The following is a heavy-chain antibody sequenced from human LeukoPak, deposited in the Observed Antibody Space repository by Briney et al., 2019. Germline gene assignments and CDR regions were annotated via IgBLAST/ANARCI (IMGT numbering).Heavy chain of an antibody. CDR1: GATFSSYA. J-gene: IGHJ4*02. Sequence: SVKVSCKASGATFSSYAISWVRQAPGQGLEWMGGIIPTFGTANYAQKFQGRVTITADKSTSTAYMELSSLRSEDTAVYYCARGRSAVTTPSHFDYWGQGTLVTVSS. CDR2: IIPTFGTA. CDR3: ARGRSAVTTPSHFDY. D-gene: IGHD4-17*01. V-gene: IGHV1-69*06.